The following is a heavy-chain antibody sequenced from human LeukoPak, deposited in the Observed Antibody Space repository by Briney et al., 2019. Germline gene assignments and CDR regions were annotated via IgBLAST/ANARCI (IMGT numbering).Heavy chain of an antibody. V-gene: IGHV1-2*02. J-gene: IGHJ6*03. CDR3: ARGEHYYYYMDV. CDR2: INPNSGGT. CDR1: GYTFTGYY. Sequence: ASVTVSCKASGYTFTGYYMHWVRQAPGQGLAWMGWINPNSGGTNYAQKFQGRVTMTRDTSISTAYMELSRLRSDDTAVYYCARGEHYYYYMDVWGKGTTVTVSS.